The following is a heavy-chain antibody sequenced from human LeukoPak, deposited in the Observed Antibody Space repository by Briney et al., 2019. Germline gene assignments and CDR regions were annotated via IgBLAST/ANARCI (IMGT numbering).Heavy chain of an antibody. J-gene: IGHJ3*02. CDR2: IGTAGDT. CDR3: AKDGGLGYYYDSSGLGDAFDI. CDR1: GFTFSSYD. V-gene: IGHV3-13*01. D-gene: IGHD3-22*01. Sequence: PGGSLRLSCAASGFTFSSYDMHWVRQATGKGLEWVSAIGTAGDTYYPGSVKGRFTISRENAKNSLYLQMNSLRAEDTALYYCAKDGGLGYYYDSSGLGDAFDIWGQGTMVTVSS.